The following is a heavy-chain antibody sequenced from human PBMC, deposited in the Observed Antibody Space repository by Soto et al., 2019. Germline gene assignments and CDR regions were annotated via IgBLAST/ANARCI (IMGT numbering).Heavy chain of an antibody. D-gene: IGHD3-3*01. Sequence: QVQLVQSGAEVKKPGASVKVSCKASGYTFTSYGISWVRQAPGQGLEGMGGISAYNGNTNSAQKLQGRVTMTTDTPTSTAYMELRSLRSDDTAVYYCAASPPDFWSGYQRPSNWFDPWGQGTLVTVSS. CDR3: AASPPDFWSGYQRPSNWFDP. V-gene: IGHV1-18*01. CDR1: GYTFTSYG. CDR2: ISAYNGNT. J-gene: IGHJ5*02.